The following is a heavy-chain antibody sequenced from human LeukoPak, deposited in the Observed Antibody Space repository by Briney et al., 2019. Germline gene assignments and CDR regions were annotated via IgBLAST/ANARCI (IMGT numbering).Heavy chain of an antibody. V-gene: IGHV3-11*01. CDR2: ISSSGSTI. D-gene: IGHD6-19*01. CDR1: GFTFSDYY. Sequence: GGSLRLSCAASGFTFSDYYMNWIRQAPGKGLEWVSYISSSGSTIYYADSVKGRFTISRDNAKNSLYLQMNSLRAEDTAVYYCARDAIAVAGTGIDHWGQGTLVTVSS. CDR3: ARDAIAVAGTGIDH. J-gene: IGHJ4*02.